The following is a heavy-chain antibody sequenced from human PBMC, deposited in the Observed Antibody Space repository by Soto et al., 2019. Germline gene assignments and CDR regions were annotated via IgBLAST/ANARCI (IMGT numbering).Heavy chain of an antibody. CDR3: ASRGYDFWSGLDP. CDR2: INTGNGHT. D-gene: IGHD3-3*01. Sequence: GXSVKVSCKASGYTFTAYGIHWVREAPGQRLEWMGWINTGNGHTKYSQKFQGRVTITRDTSARTAYMELNSLRSEDTAVYYCASRGYDFWSGLDPWGQGTLVTVSS. J-gene: IGHJ5*02. CDR1: GYTFTAYG. V-gene: IGHV1-3*04.